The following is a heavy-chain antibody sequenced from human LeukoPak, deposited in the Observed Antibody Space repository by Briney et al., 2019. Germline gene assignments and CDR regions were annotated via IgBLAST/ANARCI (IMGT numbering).Heavy chain of an antibody. CDR2: IYYSGST. D-gene: IGHD4-23*01. CDR1: GGSISSYY. J-gene: IGHJ3*02. Sequence: KTSETLSLTCTVSGGSISSYYWSWIRQPPGKGLEWIGYIYYSGSTNYNPSLKSRVTISVDTSKNQFSLKLSSVTAADTAVYYCASTRWAAAFDIWGQGTMVTVSS. V-gene: IGHV4-59*01. CDR3: ASTRWAAAFDI.